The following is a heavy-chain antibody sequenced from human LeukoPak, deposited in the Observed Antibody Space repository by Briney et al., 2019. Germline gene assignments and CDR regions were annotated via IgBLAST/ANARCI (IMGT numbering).Heavy chain of an antibody. CDR2: IRYDGSNK. Sequence: PGGSLRLSCAASGFTFSSYGMHWVRQAPGKGLEWVAFIRYDGSNKYYADSVKGRFTISRDNSKNTLYLQMNSLRAEDTAVYHCAKDPSSGWYGGSYWGQGTLVTVSS. CDR1: GFTFSSYG. J-gene: IGHJ4*02. D-gene: IGHD6-19*01. CDR3: AKDPSSGWYGGSY. V-gene: IGHV3-30*02.